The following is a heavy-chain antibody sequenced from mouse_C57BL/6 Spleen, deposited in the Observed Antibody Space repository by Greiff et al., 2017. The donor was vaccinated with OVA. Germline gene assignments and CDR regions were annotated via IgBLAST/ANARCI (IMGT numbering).Heavy chain of an antibody. CDR2: ISSGSSTI. V-gene: IGHV5-17*01. Sequence: EVQLVESGGGLVKPGGSLKLSCAASGFTFSDYGMHWVRQAPEKGLEWVAYISSGSSTIYYADTVKGRFTISRDNAKNTLFLQMTSLRSEDTAMYYCANYYGSSYVRDYAMDYWGQGTSVTVSS. D-gene: IGHD1-1*01. CDR1: GFTFSDYG. CDR3: ANYYGSSYVRDYAMDY. J-gene: IGHJ4*01.